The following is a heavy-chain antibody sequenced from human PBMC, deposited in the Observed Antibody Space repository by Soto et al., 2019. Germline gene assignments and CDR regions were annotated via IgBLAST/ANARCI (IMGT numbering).Heavy chain of an antibody. CDR1: GTSISSTYW. D-gene: IGHD5-12*01. Sequence: SETLSLTCFVSGTSISSTYWWTWVRQSPGKGLEWIGEIHHTGGTNYNPALKTRLTISVDTSKNQFSLKLNSVISADTAVYYCARGHRDGYRSGSLDSWGRGTLVT. J-gene: IGHJ4*02. CDR2: IHHTGGT. V-gene: IGHV4-4*02. CDR3: ARGHRDGYRSGSLDS.